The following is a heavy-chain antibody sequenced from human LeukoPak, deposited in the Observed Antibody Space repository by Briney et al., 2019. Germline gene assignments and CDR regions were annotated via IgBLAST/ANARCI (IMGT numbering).Heavy chain of an antibody. CDR2: INQDGDRK. J-gene: IGHJ4*02. V-gene: IGHV3-7*03. D-gene: IGHD2-15*01. CDR3: ASVVFSGGWCPGY. CDR1: KLTFSHYW. Sequence: GGSLRLSCAASKLTFSHYWMSWVRQAPGKGLQGVAAINQDGDRKEYLDSVKGRFSISRDSATNSLYLQMNSLRAEDTAVYYCASVVFSGGWCPGYWGQGTLVTVSS.